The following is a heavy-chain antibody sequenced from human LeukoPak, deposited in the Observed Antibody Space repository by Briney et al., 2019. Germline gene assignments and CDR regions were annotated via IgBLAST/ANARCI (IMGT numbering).Heavy chain of an antibody. CDR2: ISSSSSYI. CDR3: AVGFDYYYYMDV. J-gene: IGHJ6*03. D-gene: IGHD3-10*01. V-gene: IGHV3-21*04. CDR1: GFTFSSYS. Sequence: GGSLRLSCAASGFTFSSYSMNWVRQAPGKGLEWVSSISSSSSYIYYADSVKGRFTISRDNSKNTLYLQMNSLRAEDTAVYYCAVGFDYYYYMDVWGKGTTVTISS.